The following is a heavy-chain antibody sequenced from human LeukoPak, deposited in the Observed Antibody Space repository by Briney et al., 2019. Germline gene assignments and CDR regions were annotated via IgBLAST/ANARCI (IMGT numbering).Heavy chain of an antibody. D-gene: IGHD6-19*01. V-gene: IGHV3-21*01. J-gene: IGHJ5*02. Sequence: GGSLRLSCAAAGFTFSSYSMNWVRQAPGKGLEWVSSISGSSSYIYYADSVRGRFTISRDNAKKSLYLQMNSLRAEDTAVYYCARGQVAVAGNWGNWFDPWGQGTLVTVSS. CDR3: ARGQVAVAGNWGNWFDP. CDR1: GFTFSSYS. CDR2: ISGSSSYI.